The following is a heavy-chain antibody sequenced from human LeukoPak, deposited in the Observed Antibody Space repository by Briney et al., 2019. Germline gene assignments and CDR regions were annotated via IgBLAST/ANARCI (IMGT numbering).Heavy chain of an antibody. CDR1: GFTFSSYA. D-gene: IGHD5-18*01. CDR2: ISYDGSDK. CDR3: ARGRGYSYGSNDY. V-gene: IGHV3-30-3*01. J-gene: IGHJ4*02. Sequence: GGSLRLSCAASGFTFSSYAMHWVRQAPGKGLEWVAVISYDGSDKYYADSVKGRFTISRDNSKNTLYLQMNSLRAEDTAVYYCARGRGYSYGSNDYWGQGTLVTVSS.